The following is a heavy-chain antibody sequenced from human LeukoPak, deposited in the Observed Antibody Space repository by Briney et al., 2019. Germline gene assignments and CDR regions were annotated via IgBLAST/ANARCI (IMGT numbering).Heavy chain of an antibody. Sequence: TSETLSLTCAVYGWSFNDYYWNWVRQPPGKGLEWIGEINARGDTSYNPSLKSRVTISVDSSKNQFSLTLTSMIAADTAIYYCARGQVPAARGYNWFDPWGQGTLVTVSS. CDR3: ARGQVPAARGYNWFDP. J-gene: IGHJ5*02. CDR2: INARGDT. CDR1: GWSFNDYY. V-gene: IGHV4-34*01. D-gene: IGHD2-2*01.